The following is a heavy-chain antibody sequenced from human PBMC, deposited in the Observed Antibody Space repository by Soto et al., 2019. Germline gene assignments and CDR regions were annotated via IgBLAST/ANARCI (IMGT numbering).Heavy chain of an antibody. Sequence: GGSLRLSCASSGLTFSGSAMHWVRQASGKGLEWVGRIRSKANSYATAYAASVKGRFTISRDDSKNTAYLQMNSLKTEDTAVYYCTREGRTANGYCSGGSCYSENYYYGMDVWGQGTTVTVSS. J-gene: IGHJ6*02. CDR1: GLTFSGSA. CDR3: TREGRTANGYCSGGSCYSENYYYGMDV. CDR2: IRSKANSYAT. V-gene: IGHV3-73*01. D-gene: IGHD2-15*01.